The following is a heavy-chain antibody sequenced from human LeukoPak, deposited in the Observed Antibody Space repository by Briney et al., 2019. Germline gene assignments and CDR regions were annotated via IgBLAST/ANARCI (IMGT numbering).Heavy chain of an antibody. CDR2: ISGSGGST. Sequence: GGSLRLSCAASGFTFSSYAMSWVRQAPGKGLEWVSAISGSGGSTYYADSVKGRFTISRDNSKNTLYLQMNSLRAEDTAVYYCAKVLGYSYGWATLEDYWGQGTLVTVSS. CDR3: AKVLGYSYGWATLEDY. CDR1: GFTFSSYA. V-gene: IGHV3-23*01. D-gene: IGHD5-18*01. J-gene: IGHJ4*02.